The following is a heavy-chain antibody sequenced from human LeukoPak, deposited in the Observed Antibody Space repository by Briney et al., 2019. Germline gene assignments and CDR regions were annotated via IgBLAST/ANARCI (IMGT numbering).Heavy chain of an antibody. D-gene: IGHD6-19*01. J-gene: IGHJ4*02. CDR2: IRTKHNNM. CDR1: GFTFSSYT. Sequence: GGSLRLSCAASGFTFSSYTMNWVRQAPGKGPEWVSNIRTKHNNMYYADSVKGRFTISRDNAKNSLYLQMNSLRAEDTAVYYCAKDLAVWYYFDYWGQGTLVTVSS. CDR3: AKDLAVWYYFDY. V-gene: IGHV3-48*01.